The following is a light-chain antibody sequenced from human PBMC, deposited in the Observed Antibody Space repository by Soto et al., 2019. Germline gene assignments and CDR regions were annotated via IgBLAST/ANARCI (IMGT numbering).Light chain of an antibody. V-gene: IGLV8-61*01. J-gene: IGLJ3*02. CDR2: NTT. CDR3: VLYMGSGIWV. Sequence: QAVVTQEASLSVSPGTTVTLTCVLSSGSVSANYYPSWYQQTPGHAPRTLIYNTTTRSSGVPDRFSGSILGNKAALTITGAQADDESDYYCVLYMGSGIWVFGGGTKLTVL. CDR1: SGSVSANYY.